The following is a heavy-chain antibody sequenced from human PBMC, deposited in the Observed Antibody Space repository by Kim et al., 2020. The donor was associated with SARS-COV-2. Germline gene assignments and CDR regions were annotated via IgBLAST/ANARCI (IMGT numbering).Heavy chain of an antibody. D-gene: IGHD3-16*02. Sequence: GGSLRLSCAASGFTFSSYAMSWVRQAPGKGLEWVSAISGSGGSTYYADSVKGRFTISRDNSKNTLYLQMNSLRAEDTAVYYCARGGLGAFGGVIVIPDENFDYWGQGTLVTVSS. J-gene: IGHJ4*02. CDR3: ARGGLGAFGGVIVIPDENFDY. V-gene: IGHV3-23*01. CDR1: GFTFSSYA. CDR2: ISGSGGST.